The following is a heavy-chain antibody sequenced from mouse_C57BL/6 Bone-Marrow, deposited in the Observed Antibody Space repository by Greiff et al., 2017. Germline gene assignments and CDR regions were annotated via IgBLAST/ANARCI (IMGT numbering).Heavy chain of an antibody. CDR2: INPNYGTT. CDR3: ASRYDGNPYYFDY. D-gene: IGHD2-3*01. CDR1: GYSFTDYN. V-gene: IGHV1-39*01. J-gene: IGHJ2*01. Sequence: VQLKQSGPELVKPGASVKISCKASGYSFTDYNMNWVKQSNGKSLEWIGVINPNYGTTSYNQKFKGKATVTVDQSSSTAYMQLNSLTSEDSAVYYCASRYDGNPYYFDYWGQGTTLTVSS.